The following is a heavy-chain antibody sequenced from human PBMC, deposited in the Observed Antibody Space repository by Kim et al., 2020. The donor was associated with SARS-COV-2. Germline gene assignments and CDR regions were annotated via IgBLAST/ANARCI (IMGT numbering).Heavy chain of an antibody. Sequence: GGTSYAHRFQGRITMPRDTSISPVYLEMTRLRSDDTAVYYCARSSLLDFDYWGQGTLVTVSS. CDR3: ARSSLLDFDY. J-gene: IGHJ4*02. D-gene: IGHD2-15*01. V-gene: IGHV1-2*02. CDR2: GGT.